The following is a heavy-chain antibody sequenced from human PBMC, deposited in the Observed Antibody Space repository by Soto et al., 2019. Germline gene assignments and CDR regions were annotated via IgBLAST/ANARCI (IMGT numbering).Heavy chain of an antibody. J-gene: IGHJ5*02. V-gene: IGHV3-48*02. D-gene: IGHD3-3*01. CDR2: ISGSGSTK. CDR3: ARDAYDLLSGYEYWFDP. CDR1: GFTFSMYG. Sequence: EVQLVESGGGLTQPGGSLRLSCVGSGFTFSMYGMNWVRQAPGKGLEWVSHISGSGSTKYYAASVKGRFSISRDNAKNAVYMEMHSLRDEDTAIYYCARDAYDLLSGYEYWFDPWGQGTLVTVSS.